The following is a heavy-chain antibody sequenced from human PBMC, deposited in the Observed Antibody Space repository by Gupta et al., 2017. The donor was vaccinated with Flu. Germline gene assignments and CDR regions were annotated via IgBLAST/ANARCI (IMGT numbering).Heavy chain of an antibody. D-gene: IGHD4-17*01. CDR1: ISSGDYY. J-gene: IGHJ4*02. CDR3: ARATVETYFDY. CDR2: IYYSGST. V-gene: IGHV4-30-4*01. Sequence: ISSGDYYWSWIRQPPGKGLEWIGYIYYSGSTYYNPSLKSRVTISVDMSKNQFSLKLSSVTAADTAVYYCARATVETYFDYWGQGTLVTVSS.